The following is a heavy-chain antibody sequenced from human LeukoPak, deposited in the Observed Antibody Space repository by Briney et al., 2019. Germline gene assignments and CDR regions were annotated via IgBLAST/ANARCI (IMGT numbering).Heavy chain of an antibody. J-gene: IGHJ4*02. CDR1: GYTFTSYG. CDR3: ARDLVPAAIRCSYFDY. D-gene: IGHD2-2*02. CDR2: ISAYNGNT. Sequence: ASVKVSCKASGYTFTSYGISWVRQAPGQGLEWMGWISAYNGNTNYAQKLQGRVTMTTDTSTSTAYMELRSLRSDDTAVYYCARDLVPAAIRCSYFDYWGQGTLVTVSS. V-gene: IGHV1-18*01.